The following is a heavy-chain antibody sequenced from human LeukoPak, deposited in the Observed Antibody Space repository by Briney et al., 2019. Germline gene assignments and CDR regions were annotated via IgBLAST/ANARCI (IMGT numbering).Heavy chain of an antibody. J-gene: IGHJ6*02. CDR2: IKQDGSAK. Sequence: GGSLRLSCAGSGFTFSSYWVSWVRQAPGKGLEWVANIKQDGSAKYYVDSVKGRFTISRDNAKNSLYLEMNSLRAEDTAVYYCGKNMDVWGQGTTVTVSS. CDR1: GFTFSSYW. CDR3: GKNMDV. V-gene: IGHV3-7*01.